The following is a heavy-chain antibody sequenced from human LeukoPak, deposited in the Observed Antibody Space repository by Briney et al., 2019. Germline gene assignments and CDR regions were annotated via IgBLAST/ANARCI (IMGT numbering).Heavy chain of an antibody. CDR3: ARDSVVSSAYYYYMDV. V-gene: IGHV3-21*01. D-gene: IGHD2-21*01. J-gene: IGHJ6*03. CDR2: ISGSGGST. CDR1: GFTFSSYG. Sequence: GGSLRLSCAASGFTFSSYGMHWVRQAPGKGLEWVSAISGSGGSTYYADSVKGRFTISRDNAKNSLYLQMNSLRAEDTAVYYCARDSVVSSAYYYYMDVWGKGTTVTVSS.